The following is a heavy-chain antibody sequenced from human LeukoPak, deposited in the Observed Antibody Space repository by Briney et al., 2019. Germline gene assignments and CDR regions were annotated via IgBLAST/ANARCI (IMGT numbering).Heavy chain of an antibody. CDR1: GGSISSSSYY. Sequence: MPSETLSLTCTVSGGSISSSSYYWGWIRQPPGKGLEWIGSIYYSGSTYYNPSLKSRVTISVDTSKKQFSLKLSSVTAADTAVYYCARQDVLRFLEWPNTAGNDAFDIWGQGTKVTVSS. CDR2: IYYSGST. J-gene: IGHJ3*02. CDR3: ARQDVLRFLEWPNTAGNDAFDI. V-gene: IGHV4-39*01. D-gene: IGHD3-3*01.